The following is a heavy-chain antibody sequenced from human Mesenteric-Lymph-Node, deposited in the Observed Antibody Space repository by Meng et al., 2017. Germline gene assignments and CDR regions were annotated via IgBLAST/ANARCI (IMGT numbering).Heavy chain of an antibody. CDR3: ARGRGYGDYGSLY. D-gene: IGHD4-17*01. CDR1: GGSISSGDYY. CDR2: IYYSGST. Sequence: QVAESGPGLVNPSQTLYLTCTVSGGSISSGDYYWSWIRQPPGKGLEWIGYIYYSGSTHYNPSLKSRVTISVDTSKNQFSLKVSSVTAADTAVYYCARGRGYGDYGSLYWGQGTLVTVSS. V-gene: IGHV4-30-4*01. J-gene: IGHJ4*02.